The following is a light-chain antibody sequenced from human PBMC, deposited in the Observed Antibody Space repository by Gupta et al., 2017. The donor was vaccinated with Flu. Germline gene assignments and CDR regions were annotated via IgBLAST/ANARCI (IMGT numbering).Light chain of an antibody. CDR2: WAS. J-gene: IGKJ1*01. Sequence: DIVMTQSPDSLAVSLGERATLNCKSSQSVLFSSNNKIYLAWYQQKPGQPPKLLIYWASTRESGVPDRFSGSGSGTDFTLTISSLQAEDVAVYYCQQYYDSPWTFGQGTKVEIK. CDR3: QQYYDSPWT. V-gene: IGKV4-1*01. CDR1: QSVLFSSNNKIY.